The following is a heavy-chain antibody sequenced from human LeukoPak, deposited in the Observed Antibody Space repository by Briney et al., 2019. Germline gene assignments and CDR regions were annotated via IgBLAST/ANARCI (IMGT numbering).Heavy chain of an antibody. CDR3: AKGRDSNYYYYYMDV. CDR2: ISWNSGSI. V-gene: IGHV3-9*01. J-gene: IGHJ6*03. Sequence: GRSLRLSCAASGFTLDDYAMHWIRPAPGKGLEWVSGISWNSGSIGYADSVKGRFTISRDNAKNSLYLQMNSLRAEDTALYYCAKGRDSNYYYYYMDVWGKGTTVTVSS. D-gene: IGHD4-11*01. CDR1: GFTLDDYA.